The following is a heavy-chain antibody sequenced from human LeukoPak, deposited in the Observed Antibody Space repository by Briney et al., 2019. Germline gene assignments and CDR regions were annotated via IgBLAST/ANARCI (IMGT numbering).Heavy chain of an antibody. CDR3: ARGLRLPSRSAPSVPHV. CDR1: GGSFSDYY. Sequence: SETLSLTCAVYGGSFSDYYWNWIRQPPGKGLEWIGEINHSGTTNYNPSLKSRVTISVDTSKNQFSLRLSAVTAADTAVYHCARGLRLPSRSAPSVPHVWAKGTTVTVSA. D-gene: IGHD2-2*01. CDR2: INHSGTT. J-gene: IGHJ6*04. V-gene: IGHV4-34*01.